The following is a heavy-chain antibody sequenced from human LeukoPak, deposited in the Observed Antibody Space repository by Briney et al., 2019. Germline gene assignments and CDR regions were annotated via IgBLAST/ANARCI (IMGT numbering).Heavy chain of an antibody. V-gene: IGHV3-30*04. CDR3: ARTGSLPKNWFDP. D-gene: IGHD3-10*01. CDR1: GFTFSSYT. J-gene: IGHJ5*02. Sequence: PGGSLRLSCAASGFTFSSYTIHWVRQAPGKGLEWVAVISYDGSNKFYADSVKGRFTISRDNSKNTLFLQMNSLRVEDTAVYYCARTGSLPKNWFDPWGQGTLVTVSS. CDR2: ISYDGSNK.